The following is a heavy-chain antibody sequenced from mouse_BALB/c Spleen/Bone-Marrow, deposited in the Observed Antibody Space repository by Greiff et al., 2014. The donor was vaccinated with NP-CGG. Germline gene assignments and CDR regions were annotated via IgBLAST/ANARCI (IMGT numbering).Heavy chain of an antibody. CDR3: NRELVTTYAY. CDR1: GFNIKDSY. V-gene: IGHV14-4*02. D-gene: IGHD2-2*01. CDR2: IDPANGDI. J-gene: IGHJ3*01. Sequence: VQLQQSGAELVRSGASVRLSCTASGFNIKDSYMHWVKQRPEQGLEWIGRIDPANGDIEIAPKLQGKATMTADTSSNTAYLQLNLLSSEDTAVYYGNRELVTTYAYWGQGTLLTVSA.